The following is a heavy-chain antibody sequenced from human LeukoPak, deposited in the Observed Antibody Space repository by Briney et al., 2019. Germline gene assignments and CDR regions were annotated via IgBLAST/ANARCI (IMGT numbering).Heavy chain of an antibody. CDR3: ARGPTGTHHYYMDV. CDR1: GYTFTIYD. D-gene: IGHD1-1*01. J-gene: IGHJ6*03. Sequence: ASVTVSCTASGYTFTIYDINWVRQAPGQGLEWMGWMNPNSGNTGYAQKFQGRVTMTRNTSITTAYMELSSLRSEDTAMYYCARGPTGTHHYYMDVWGKGTTVTVSS. V-gene: IGHV1-8*01. CDR2: MNPNSGNT.